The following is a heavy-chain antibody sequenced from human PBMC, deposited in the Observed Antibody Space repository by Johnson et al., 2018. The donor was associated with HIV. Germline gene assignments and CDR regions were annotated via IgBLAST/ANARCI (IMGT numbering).Heavy chain of an antibody. V-gene: IGHV3-23*04. CDR1: GFTFSDYY. Sequence: VQLVESGGGLVKPGGSLRLSCAASGFTFSDYYMSWIRQAPGKGLEWVSAISGSGGSTYYADSVKGRFTISRDNSKNTLYLQMNSLRAEDTALYYCAKDIRYSSGWNAFDIWGQGTMVTVSS. CDR3: AKDIRYSSGWNAFDI. J-gene: IGHJ3*02. D-gene: IGHD6-19*01. CDR2: ISGSGGST.